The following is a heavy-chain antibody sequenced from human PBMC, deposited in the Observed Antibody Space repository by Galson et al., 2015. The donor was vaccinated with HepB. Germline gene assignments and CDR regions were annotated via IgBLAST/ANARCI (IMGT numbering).Heavy chain of an antibody. CDR1: TFIFSIYS. Sequence: SLRLSCAASTFIFSIYSMNWVRQAPGKGLEWVSYISSSGTTIYFADSVKGRFTIYRDNAKNSLYLHMNSLRAEDTAVYYFVFLRGNDLKPLEDWGQGTLVTVSS. J-gene: IGHJ4*02. CDR2: ISSSGTTI. CDR3: VFLRGNDLKPLED. D-gene: IGHD4-23*01. V-gene: IGHV3-48*04.